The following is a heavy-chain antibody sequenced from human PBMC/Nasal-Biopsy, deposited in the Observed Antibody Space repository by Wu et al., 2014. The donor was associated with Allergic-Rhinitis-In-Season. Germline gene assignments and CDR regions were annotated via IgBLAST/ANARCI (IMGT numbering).Heavy chain of an antibody. Sequence: TLSLTCTVSGESLSGYYWSWIRQPRQGGVXDWEINHSGSTNYNPSLKSRVTISVDTSKNQLSLKLSSVTAADTAVYYCARDGGRGHDPWNNYSPRFDIWGRGTLVTVSS. CDR2: INHSGST. V-gene: IGHV4-34*01. CDR3: ARDGGRGHDPWNNYSPRFDI. CDR1: GESLSGYY. D-gene: IGHD1-26*01. J-gene: IGHJ2*01.